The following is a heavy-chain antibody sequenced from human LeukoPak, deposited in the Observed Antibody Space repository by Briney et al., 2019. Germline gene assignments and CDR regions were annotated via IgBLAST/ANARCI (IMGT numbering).Heavy chain of an antibody. CDR3: TTRPHSRGGGFDY. CDR2: IKSKTDGGTT. Sequence: GGSLRLSCAASGFTLSNAWMSWVRQAPGKGLEWVGRIKSKTDGGTTDYAAPVKGRFTISKDEPKNTLYLQMNSLKTEDTAVYSCTTRPHSRGGGFDYWGQGTLVTVSS. D-gene: IGHD2-21*01. CDR1: GFTLSNAW. J-gene: IGHJ4*02. V-gene: IGHV3-15*01.